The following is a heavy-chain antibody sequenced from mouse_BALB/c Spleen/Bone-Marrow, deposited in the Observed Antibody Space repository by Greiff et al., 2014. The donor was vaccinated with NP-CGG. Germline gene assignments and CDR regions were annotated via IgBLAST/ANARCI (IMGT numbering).Heavy chain of an antibody. CDR3: ASYYYGSSRFAY. Sequence: VQLKQSGAELVKPGASVKLSCTASGFNIKDTYMHWVKQRPEQGLEWIGRIDPANGNTKYDPKFKGKATITADTSSNTAYLQLSSLTYEYTAVYYGASYYYGSSRFAYWGQGTLVTVSA. D-gene: IGHD1-1*01. CDR1: GFNIKDTY. V-gene: IGHV14-3*02. J-gene: IGHJ3*01. CDR2: IDPANGNT.